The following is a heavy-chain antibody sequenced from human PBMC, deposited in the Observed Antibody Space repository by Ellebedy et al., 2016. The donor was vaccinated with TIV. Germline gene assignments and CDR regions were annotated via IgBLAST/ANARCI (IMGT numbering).Heavy chain of an antibody. CDR3: ARGSFSNGWSHTYFDS. CDR1: GGSFSGYY. Sequence: MPSETLSLTCAVNGGSFSGYYWNWIRQSPGKGLEWIGEIIHAGVTNYSPSLEGRLTISIDTSKNQFSLNLDSVTAADTAVYYCARGSFSNGWSHTYFDSWGQGLLVTVSS. J-gene: IGHJ4*02. CDR2: IIHAGVT. D-gene: IGHD6-19*01. V-gene: IGHV4-34*12.